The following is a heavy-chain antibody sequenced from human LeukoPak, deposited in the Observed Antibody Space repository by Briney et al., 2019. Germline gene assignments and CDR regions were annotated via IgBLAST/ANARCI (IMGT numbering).Heavy chain of an antibody. Sequence: GGSLRLSCAASGCTFSSHGMNWVRKAPGKGLEWVSGISGSGGNTYYADSVKGRFTISRDNSKNTLYLQMNSLRAEDTAVYYCAKDDNYIRFLSWGQGTLVTVSS. CDR3: AKDDNYIRFLS. J-gene: IGHJ5*02. V-gene: IGHV3-23*01. CDR1: GCTFSSHG. CDR2: ISGSGGNT. D-gene: IGHD3-16*01.